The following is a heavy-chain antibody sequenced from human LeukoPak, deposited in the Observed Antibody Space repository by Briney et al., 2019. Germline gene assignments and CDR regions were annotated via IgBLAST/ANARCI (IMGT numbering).Heavy chain of an antibody. CDR1: GGTFSSYA. V-gene: IGHV1-69*05. D-gene: IGHD6-13*01. Sequence: SVKVSCKASGGTFSSYAICWVRQAPGQGLEWMGGIIPIFGTANYAQKFQGRVTITTDESTSTAYMELSSLRSEDTAVYYCARAGGSSWYGGSYYYYMDVWGKGTTVTVSS. CDR2: IIPIFGTA. CDR3: ARAGGSSWYGGSYYYYMDV. J-gene: IGHJ6*03.